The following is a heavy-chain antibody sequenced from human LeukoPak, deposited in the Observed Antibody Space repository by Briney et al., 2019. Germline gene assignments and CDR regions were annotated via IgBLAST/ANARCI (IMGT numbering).Heavy chain of an antibody. CDR2: IYYSGNT. CDR1: GGSISSYY. D-gene: IGHD2-21*02. CDR3: ARGLVTHPYYYYGMDV. J-gene: IGHJ6*02. V-gene: IGHV4-59*12. Sequence: SETLSLTCTVSGGSISSYYWNWIRHPPGKGLEWIGYIYYSGNTNYNPSLKSRVTISVDMSKKQFSLKLSSVTAADTAVYYCARGLVTHPYYYYGMDVWGQGTTVTVSS.